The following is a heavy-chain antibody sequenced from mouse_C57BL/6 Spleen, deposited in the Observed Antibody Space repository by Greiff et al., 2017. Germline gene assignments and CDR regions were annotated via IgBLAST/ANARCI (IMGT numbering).Heavy chain of an antibody. CDR3: AKSGLLGWYFDV. CDR2: IWRGGST. V-gene: IGHV2-5*01. Sequence: VQGVESGPGLVQPSQRLSITCTVSGFSLTSYGVHWVRQSPGKGLEWLGVIWRGGSTDYNAAFMSRLSITKDNSKSQVFFKMNSLQADDTAIYYCAKSGLLGWYFDVWGTGTTVTVSS. J-gene: IGHJ1*03. CDR1: GFSLTSYG. D-gene: IGHD1-1*01.